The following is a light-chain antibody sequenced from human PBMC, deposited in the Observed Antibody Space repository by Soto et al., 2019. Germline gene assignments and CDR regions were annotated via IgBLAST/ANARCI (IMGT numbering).Light chain of an antibody. CDR2: DVG. Sequence: QSVLTQPASVSGSPGQSITISCTGTSSDIGAYNYVSWFQQHPGKAPKLMIYDVGNRPSGVSNRFSGSKSGNTASLTISGLQAEDEADYYCVSYIGSGTLVFGGGTKLTVL. J-gene: IGLJ2*01. CDR1: SSDIGAYNY. CDR3: VSYIGSGTLV. V-gene: IGLV2-14*01.